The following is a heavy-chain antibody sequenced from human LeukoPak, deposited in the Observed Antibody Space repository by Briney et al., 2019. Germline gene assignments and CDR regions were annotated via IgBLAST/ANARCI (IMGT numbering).Heavy chain of an antibody. V-gene: IGHV4-34*01. CDR1: GGSFSGYY. D-gene: IGHD2-2*02. CDR2: INHSGST. Sequence: SETLSLTCAVYGGSFSGYYWSWIRQPPGKGLEWIGEINHSGSTNYNPSLKSRVTISVDTSKNQFSLKLSSVTAADTAVYYCACYPNIAVVDELPAAIGGNWFDPWGQGTLVTVSS. J-gene: IGHJ5*02. CDR3: ACYPNIAVVDELPAAIGGNWFDP.